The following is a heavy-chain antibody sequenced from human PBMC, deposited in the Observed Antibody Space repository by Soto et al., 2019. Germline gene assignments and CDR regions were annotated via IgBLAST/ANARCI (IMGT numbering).Heavy chain of an antibody. D-gene: IGHD4-17*01. V-gene: IGHV3-48*02. Sequence: GGSLRLSCASSVFTFSSYSMNWVRQAPGKGLERVLYINSSSSNIYYADSVKGRFTISRDHAKNSLYLQMNSLRDEDTAVYYCARDTPPLADYVNYYYYGMDVWGQGTTVTVSS. J-gene: IGHJ6*02. CDR1: VFTFSSYS. CDR2: INSSSSNI. CDR3: ARDTPPLADYVNYYYYGMDV.